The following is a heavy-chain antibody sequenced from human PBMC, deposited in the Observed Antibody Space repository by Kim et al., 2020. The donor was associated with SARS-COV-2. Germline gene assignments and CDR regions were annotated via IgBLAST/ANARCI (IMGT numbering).Heavy chain of an antibody. CDR1: SSC. CDR2: VDNSGTT. V-gene: IGHV4-4*02. Sequence: SSCWSWVRQPPGKGLEWIGEVDNSGTTSYNVSLKNRVSILVDKSKNQFSLRLTSVSAADTAVYYCARGVSSAWTLRAWFDPWGQGTLVTVS. CDR3: ARGVSSAWTLRAWFDP. D-gene: IGHD3-22*01. J-gene: IGHJ5*02.